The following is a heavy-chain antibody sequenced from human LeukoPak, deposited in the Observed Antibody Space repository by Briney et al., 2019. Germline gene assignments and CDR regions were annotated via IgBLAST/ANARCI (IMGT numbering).Heavy chain of an antibody. CDR1: DGSISSSSYY. J-gene: IGHJ4*02. D-gene: IGHD3-22*01. CDR2: IYYSGST. Sequence: PSETLSLTCTVSDGSISSSSYYWGWIRQPPGKGLEWIGSIYYSGSTYYNPSLKSRVTISVDTSKNQFSLKLSSVTAADTAVYYCAITYYYDSSGYYPGGYFDYWGQGTLVTVSS. CDR3: AITYYYDSSGYYPGGYFDY. V-gene: IGHV4-39*01.